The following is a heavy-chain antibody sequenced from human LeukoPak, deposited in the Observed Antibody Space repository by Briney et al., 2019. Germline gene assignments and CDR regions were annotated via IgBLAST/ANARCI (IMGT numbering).Heavy chain of an antibody. CDR2: IYPRDSDT. J-gene: IGHJ4*02. V-gene: IGHV5-51*01. Sequence: GESLKISCKGYGYTFTSNWIGWVRQMPGKGLEWMGIIYPRDSDTVYSPSFQGQVIMSVDKSISTAYLQWSSLKAPDTAIYFCARRDYGGHAAYFDYWGQGTLVTVSS. D-gene: IGHD4-17*01. CDR1: GYTFTSNW. CDR3: ARRDYGGHAAYFDY.